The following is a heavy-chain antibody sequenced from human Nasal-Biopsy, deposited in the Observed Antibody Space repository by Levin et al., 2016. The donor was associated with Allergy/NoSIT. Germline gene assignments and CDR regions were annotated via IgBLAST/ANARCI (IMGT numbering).Heavy chain of an antibody. J-gene: IGHJ6*04. CDR3: ARGVYNFYYVDM. D-gene: IGHD1-1*01. V-gene: IGHV3-11*01. CDR2: ISNSGKTK. Sequence: SLKISCKGFGFTFSDRYMGWVRQAPGKGLEWVSYISNSGKTKYYADSVEGRFSISRDNAQDSLFLQMTSLGVDDTAVYYCARGVYNFYYVDMWGKGSTVTFSS. CDR1: GFTFSDRY.